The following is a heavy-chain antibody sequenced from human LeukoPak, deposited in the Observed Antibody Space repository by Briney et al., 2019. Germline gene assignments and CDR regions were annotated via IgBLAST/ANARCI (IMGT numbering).Heavy chain of an antibody. CDR2: IYYSGST. Sequence: SETLSLTCTVSGGSISSYYWSWIRQPPGKGLEWIGYIYYSGSTNYNPSLKSRVTISVDTSKNQFSLKLSSVTAADTAVYYCARDKIVGATHFDYWGQGTLVTVSS. J-gene: IGHJ4*02. CDR1: GGSISSYY. V-gene: IGHV4-59*12. D-gene: IGHD1-26*01. CDR3: ARDKIVGATHFDY.